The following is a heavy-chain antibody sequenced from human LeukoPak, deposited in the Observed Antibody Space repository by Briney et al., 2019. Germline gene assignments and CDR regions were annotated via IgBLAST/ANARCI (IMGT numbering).Heavy chain of an antibody. Sequence: SGRSLILSCAASGFTFSHYGMHWVRQAPGKGLEWVAVIWSDGTNQFDADSVKGRFTISRGDSQKTVFLQMSSLRAEDTAIYYCAKDAQRGFDYSNSLQYWGQGTLVTVSS. CDR3: AKDAQRGFDYSNSLQY. J-gene: IGHJ4*02. CDR2: IWSDGTNQ. CDR1: GFTFSHYG. D-gene: IGHD4-11*01. V-gene: IGHV3-33*06.